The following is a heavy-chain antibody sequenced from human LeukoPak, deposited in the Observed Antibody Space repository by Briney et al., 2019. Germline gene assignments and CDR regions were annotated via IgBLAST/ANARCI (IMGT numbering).Heavy chain of an antibody. CDR3: ARTREQWQVLDY. V-gene: IGHV3-30*03. CDR2: ISHEGSNR. Sequence: PGGSLRLSCAASGFSFGSYGIHWFRQAPKKGLEWAAVISHEGSNRYHADSVKGRFTISRDNSKNMVYLQMNSLRAEDTAVYYCARTREQWQVLDYWGQGTLVTVSS. D-gene: IGHD6-19*01. J-gene: IGHJ4*02. CDR1: GFSFGSYG.